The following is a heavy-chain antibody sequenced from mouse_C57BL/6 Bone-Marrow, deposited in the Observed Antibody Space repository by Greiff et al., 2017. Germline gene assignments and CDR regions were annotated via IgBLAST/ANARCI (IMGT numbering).Heavy chain of an antibody. CDR2: INPYNGGT. CDR1: GYTFTDYY. CDR3: ARLANYFDY. Sequence: VQLQQSGPVLVKPGASVKMSCKASGYTFTDYYMNWVKQSHGKSLEWIGVINPYNGGTSYNQKFKGKATLTVDKSSSTAYMELNSLTSEDSAVYYCARLANYFDYWGQGTTLTVFS. J-gene: IGHJ2*01. V-gene: IGHV1-19*01.